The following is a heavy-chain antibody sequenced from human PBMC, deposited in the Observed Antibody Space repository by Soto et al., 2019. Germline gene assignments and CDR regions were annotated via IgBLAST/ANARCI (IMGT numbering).Heavy chain of an antibody. J-gene: IGHJ3*02. CDR3: ATRYGDFFADAFDI. Sequence: GASVKVSCKVSGYTLTELSMHWVRQAPGKGLEWMGGFDPEDGETIYAQKFQGRVTMTGDTSTDTAYMELSSLRSEDTAVYYCATRYGDFFADAFDIWGQGTMVTVSS. CDR1: GYTLTELS. V-gene: IGHV1-24*01. CDR2: FDPEDGET. D-gene: IGHD4-17*01.